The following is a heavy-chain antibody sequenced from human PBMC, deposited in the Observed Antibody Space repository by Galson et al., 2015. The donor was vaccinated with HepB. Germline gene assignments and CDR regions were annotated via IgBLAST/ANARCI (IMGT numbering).Heavy chain of an antibody. D-gene: IGHD6-19*01. CDR2: ISFDGNDK. J-gene: IGHJ4*02. V-gene: IGHV3-30*04. Sequence: SLRLSCAVSGFTFSSYAMHWVRRAPGKGLEWVAVISFDGNDKSYGDPVKGRFTISRDNSKNMLYLQMNSLRPDDTAFYYCARTQGTSFTSGNIGYWGQGTLVTVSS. CDR3: ARTQGTSFTSGNIGY. CDR1: GFTFSSYA.